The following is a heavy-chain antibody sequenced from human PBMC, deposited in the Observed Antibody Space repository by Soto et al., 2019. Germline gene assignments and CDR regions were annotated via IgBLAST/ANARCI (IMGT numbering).Heavy chain of an antibody. D-gene: IGHD5-18*01. J-gene: IGHJ6*02. V-gene: IGHV3-23*01. CDR2: ISGSGGST. CDR1: GFTFSSYA. CDR3: AKVPTWIQLWYVDV. Sequence: GSLRLSCAASGFTFSSYAMSWVRQAPGKGLEWVSAISGSGGSTYYADSVKGRFTISRDNSKSTLYLQMNGLRAEDTAVYYCAKVPTWIQLWYVDVWGQGTTVTVSS.